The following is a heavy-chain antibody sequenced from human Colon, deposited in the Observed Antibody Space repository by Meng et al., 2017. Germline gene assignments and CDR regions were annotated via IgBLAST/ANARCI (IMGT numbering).Heavy chain of an antibody. CDR1: GASISSTYW. Sequence: QVDLERSGPGLVNPSGTLSLTCAFPGASISSTYWWSWVRQPPGKGLEWIGEVHHSGGTNYNPSLKSRVTISVDESNNQYSLSLTSVTAADTAIYYCGRNGAYSIDPWGRGTLVTVSS. CDR2: VHHSGGT. CDR3: GRNGAYSIDP. V-gene: IGHV4-4*02. J-gene: IGHJ5*02. D-gene: IGHD2-15*01.